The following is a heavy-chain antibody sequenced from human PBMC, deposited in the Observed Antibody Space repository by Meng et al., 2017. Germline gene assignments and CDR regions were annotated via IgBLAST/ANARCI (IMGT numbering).Heavy chain of an antibody. V-gene: IGHV3-21*01. CDR3: ARDTIRGHDY. D-gene: IGHD3-3*01. CDR2: ISSSSSYI. CDR1: GFTFSSYS. J-gene: IGHJ4*02. Sequence: GESLKISCAASGFTFSSYSMNWVRQAPGKGLEWVSSISSSSSYIYYADSVKGRFTISRDNAKNSLYLQMNSLRAEDTAVYYCARDTIRGHDYWGQGTLVTGSS.